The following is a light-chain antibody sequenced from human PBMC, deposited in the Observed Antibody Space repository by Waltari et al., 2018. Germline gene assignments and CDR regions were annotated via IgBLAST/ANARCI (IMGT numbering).Light chain of an antibody. Sequence: DIQMTQSPSSLSASVGDRVTITCRASQDINNYVAWFQQKLGQAPTSLIYGASNLQSAVTSNISGSGSGTDFTLTISNLQPEDFAIYYCQQYHSYPPTFGGGTKVEIK. CDR3: QQYHSYPPT. J-gene: IGKJ4*02. CDR2: GAS. V-gene: IGKV1-16*02. CDR1: QDINNY.